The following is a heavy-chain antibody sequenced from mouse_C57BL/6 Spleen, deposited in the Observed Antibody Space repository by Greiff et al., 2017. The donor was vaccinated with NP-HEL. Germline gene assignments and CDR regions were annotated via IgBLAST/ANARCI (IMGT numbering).Heavy chain of an antibody. J-gene: IGHJ1*03. CDR1: GYSITSGYY. CDR2: ISYDGSN. Sequence: ESGPGLVKPSQSLSLTCSVTGYSITSGYYWNWIRQFPGNKLEWMGYISYDGSNNYNPSLKNRISITRDTSKNQFFLKLNSVTTEDTATYYCALYDGYPFVWGTGTTVTVSS. CDR3: ALYDGYPFV. V-gene: IGHV3-6*01. D-gene: IGHD2-3*01.